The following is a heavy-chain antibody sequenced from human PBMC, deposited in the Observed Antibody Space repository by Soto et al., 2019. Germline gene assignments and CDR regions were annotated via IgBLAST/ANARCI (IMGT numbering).Heavy chain of an antibody. J-gene: IGHJ4*02. CDR1: GFTFSDSA. D-gene: IGHD5-18*01. Sequence: EVQLVESGGGLVQPGGSLKLSCAASGFTFSDSAMHWVRQASGKGLEWVGRIRSKVNTYATAYAASVKGRFTISRDDSMNTAYLQMNRLKTEDTAVYYCTRRRDWTAMDPLDYWGQGTLVTVSS. CDR3: TRRRDWTAMDPLDY. V-gene: IGHV3-73*02. CDR2: IRSKVNTYAT.